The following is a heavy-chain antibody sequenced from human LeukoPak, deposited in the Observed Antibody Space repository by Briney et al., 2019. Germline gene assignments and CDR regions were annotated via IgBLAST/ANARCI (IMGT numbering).Heavy chain of an antibody. Sequence: SGRSLRLSCVAAAFTVSHYGMHWVSQAPGNGLEWVAVIWSDATNQYHADSVKGRFTISRDKSKNSVSFQMNSLSAEDTAIYYCAKDAQRGFDYTNSLEHWGQGSLVTVSS. CDR1: AFTVSHYG. V-gene: IGHV3-33*03. CDR3: AKDAQRGFDYTNSLEH. CDR2: IWSDATNQ. D-gene: IGHD4-11*01. J-gene: IGHJ4*02.